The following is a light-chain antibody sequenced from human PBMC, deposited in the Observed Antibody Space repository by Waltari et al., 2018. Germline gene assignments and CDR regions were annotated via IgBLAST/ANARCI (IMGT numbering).Light chain of an antibody. CDR1: QRVSNY. J-gene: IGKJ2*01. CDR3: QQYIDWPQYT. CDR2: GAH. Sequence: EIVMTQSPAILSVSPGERVTLSCRASQRVSNYLAWYQQVPGQAPRLLIYGAHTRATGVPDRFSGSWSGTDFTLTVSSLQSEDFGVYYCQQYIDWPQYTFGQGTKLEIK. V-gene: IGKV3-15*01.